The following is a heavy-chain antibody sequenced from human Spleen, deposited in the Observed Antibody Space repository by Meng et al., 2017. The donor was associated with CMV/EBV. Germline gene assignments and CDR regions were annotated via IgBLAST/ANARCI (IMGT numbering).Heavy chain of an antibody. CDR1: GFSFSSYK. Sequence: GESLKISCAASGFSFSSYKVNWVRQSPGKGLEWVSSISHSSSYIYYADSVKGRFTISRDNAKNSLYLQLNSLRAEDTAVYYCARDMEGAANYWGQGTTVTVSS. V-gene: IGHV3-21*01. J-gene: IGHJ6*02. CDR3: ARDMEGAANY. D-gene: IGHD2-15*01. CDR2: ISHSSSYI.